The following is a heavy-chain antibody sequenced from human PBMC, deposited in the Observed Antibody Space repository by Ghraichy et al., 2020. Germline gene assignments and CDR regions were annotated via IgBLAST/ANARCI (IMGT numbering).Heavy chain of an antibody. CDR2: ISYDGSNK. V-gene: IGHV3-30-3*01. CDR3: ARARWYYDSSGYYGAGYAFDI. CDR1: GFTFSSYA. Sequence: GGSLRLSCAASGFTFSSYAMHWVRQAPGKGLEWVAVISYDGSNKYYADSVKGRFTISRDNSKNTLYLQMNSLRAEDTAVYYCARARWYYDSSGYYGAGYAFDIWGQGTMVTVSS. D-gene: IGHD3-22*01. J-gene: IGHJ3*02.